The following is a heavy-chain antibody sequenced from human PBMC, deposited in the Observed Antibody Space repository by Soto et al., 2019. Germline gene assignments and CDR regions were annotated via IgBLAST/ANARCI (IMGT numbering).Heavy chain of an antibody. Sequence: QVQLVQSGAEVKKPGSSVKVSCKASGGTFSSYTISWVRQAPGQGLEWMGRIIPILGIANYAQKFQGRVTXTXDXXTSTAYMELSSLRSEDTAVYYCASLYGGNSYAFDIWGQGTMVTVSS. CDR2: IIPILGIA. CDR3: ASLYGGNSYAFDI. J-gene: IGHJ3*02. D-gene: IGHD2-21*02. V-gene: IGHV1-69*02. CDR1: GGTFSSYT.